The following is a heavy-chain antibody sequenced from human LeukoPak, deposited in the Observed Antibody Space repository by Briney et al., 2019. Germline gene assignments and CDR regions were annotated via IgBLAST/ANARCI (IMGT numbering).Heavy chain of an antibody. CDR1: GGSISSYY. CDR3: ARHWAAGDFDY. J-gene: IGHJ4*02. CDR2: IYTSGST. D-gene: IGHD6-13*01. Sequence: SETLSLTCTVSGGSISSYYWSWIRQPAGKGLEWIGRIYTSGSTNYNPSLKSRVAIAVDTSKNQFSLNLSSVTATDTAVYYCARHWAAGDFDYWGQGTLVTVSS. V-gene: IGHV4-4*07.